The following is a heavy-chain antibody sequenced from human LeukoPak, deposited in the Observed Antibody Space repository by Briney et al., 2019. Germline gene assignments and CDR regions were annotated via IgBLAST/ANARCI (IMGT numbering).Heavy chain of an antibody. CDR2: IYTSGST. Sequence: KTSETLSLTXTVSGGSISSGSYYWSWIRQPAGKGLEWIGRIYTSGSTNYNPSLKSRVTISVDTSKNQFSLKLSSVTAADTAVYYCARLTYMGGAFDIWGQGAMVTVSS. CDR1: GGSISSGSYY. CDR3: ARLTYMGGAFDI. D-gene: IGHD3-16*01. J-gene: IGHJ3*02. V-gene: IGHV4-61*02.